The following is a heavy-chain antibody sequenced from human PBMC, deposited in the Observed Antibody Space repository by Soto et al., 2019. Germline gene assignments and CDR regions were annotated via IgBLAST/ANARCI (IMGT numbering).Heavy chain of an antibody. J-gene: IGHJ3*02. Sequence: PGESLKISCKGSGYNFANFWIGWVRQMPEKGLEWMGMIFPGDSDTKNSPSLEGQITMSVDKSDSSAYLQWRSLKASDTAIYYCAAGYSTGLDAFDIWGQGTMVTV. CDR3: AAGYSTGLDAFDI. D-gene: IGHD2-8*02. CDR1: GYNFANFW. V-gene: IGHV5-51*01. CDR2: IFPGDSDT.